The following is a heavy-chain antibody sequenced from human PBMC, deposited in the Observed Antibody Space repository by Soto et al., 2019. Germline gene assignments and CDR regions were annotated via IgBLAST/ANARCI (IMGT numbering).Heavy chain of an antibody. V-gene: IGHV3-43*01. Sequence: PGGSLRLSCAASGFTFDDYTMHWVRQAPGKGLEWVSLISWDGGSTYYADSVKGRFTISRDNSKNSLYLQMNSLRTEDTALYYCAKDIYYYDSSGYPADGMDVWGQGTTVTVSS. CDR1: GFTFDDYT. CDR3: AKDIYYYDSSGYPADGMDV. CDR2: ISWDGGST. J-gene: IGHJ6*02. D-gene: IGHD3-22*01.